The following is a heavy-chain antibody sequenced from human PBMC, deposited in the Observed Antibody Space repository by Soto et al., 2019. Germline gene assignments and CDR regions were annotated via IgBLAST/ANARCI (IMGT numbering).Heavy chain of an antibody. CDR3: ARGATHTAITKGDYYYYGMDV. Sequence: ASVKVSCKASGYTFTSYYMHWVRQAPGQGLEWMGIINPSGGSTSYAQKFQGRVTMTRDTSTSTVYMELSSLRSEDTAVYYCARGATHTAITKGDYYYYGMDVWGQGTTVTVSS. CDR2: INPSGGST. J-gene: IGHJ6*02. D-gene: IGHD3-16*01. V-gene: IGHV1-46*01. CDR1: GYTFTSYY.